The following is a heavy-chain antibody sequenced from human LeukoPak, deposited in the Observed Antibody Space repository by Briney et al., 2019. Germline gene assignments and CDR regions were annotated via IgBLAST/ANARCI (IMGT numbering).Heavy chain of an antibody. CDR2: IHTSGTT. CDR3: ASSSWKKTFDY. CDR1: GGSITFYY. V-gene: IGHV4-4*07. J-gene: IGHJ4*02. Sequence: PSETLSLTCSVSGGSITFYYWNWIRKPAGKGLEWIGRIHTSGTTNYNPSLKSRVTTSIDTSQKKFSLNLTSVTAADTAVYYCASSSWKKTFDYWGQGALVTVSS. D-gene: IGHD1-1*01.